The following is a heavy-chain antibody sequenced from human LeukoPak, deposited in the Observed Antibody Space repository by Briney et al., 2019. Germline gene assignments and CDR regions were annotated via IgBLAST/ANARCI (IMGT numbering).Heavy chain of an antibody. V-gene: IGHV3-30*03. Sequence: GRSLRLSCAASGSTFSSSVMHWVRQAPGKGLEWVAVISSDAINEYYAHSVKGRFTISRDNAKNSLYLQMNSLRAEDTAVYYCARDIGIWGELRFDWGQGTLVTVSS. CDR3: ARDIGIWGELRFD. J-gene: IGHJ4*02. D-gene: IGHD3-16*01. CDR1: GSTFSSSV. CDR2: ISSDAINE.